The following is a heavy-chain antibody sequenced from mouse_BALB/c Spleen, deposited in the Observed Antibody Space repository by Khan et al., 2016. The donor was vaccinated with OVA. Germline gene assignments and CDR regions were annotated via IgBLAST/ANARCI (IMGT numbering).Heavy chain of an antibody. J-gene: IGHJ3*01. CDR1: GFTFSSFS. CDR3: ARSNYGTFAY. D-gene: IGHD2-1*01. V-gene: IGHV5-9*03. CDR2: IRSGGDNT. Sequence: VELVESGGGLVKPGGSLKLSCAASGFTFSSFSMSWVRQTPEKRLEWVATIRSGGDNTFYSDSVKGRFTISRDNAKNNMSLHMSSLRSEDTALYYCARSNYGTFAYWGQGTLVTVSA.